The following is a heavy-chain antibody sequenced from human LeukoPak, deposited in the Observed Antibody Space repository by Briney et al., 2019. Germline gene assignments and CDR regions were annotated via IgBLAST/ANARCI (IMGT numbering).Heavy chain of an antibody. CDR1: GGTFSSYA. CDR3: ARASLYCSSTSCYAGRWFDP. V-gene: IGHV1-69*06. J-gene: IGHJ5*02. CDR2: IIPIFGTA. D-gene: IGHD2-2*01. Sequence: SVKVSCKASGGTFSSYAISWVRQAPGQGLEWMGGIIPIFGTANYAQKFQGRVTITADKSTSTAYMELSSLRSEDTAVYYCARASLYCSSTSCYAGRWFDPWGQGTLVTVSS.